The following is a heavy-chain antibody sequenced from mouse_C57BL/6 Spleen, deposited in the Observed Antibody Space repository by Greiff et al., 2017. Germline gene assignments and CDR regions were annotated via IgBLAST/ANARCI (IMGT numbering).Heavy chain of an antibody. Sequence: VQLKESGGGLVQPKGSLKLSCAASGFTFNTYAMHWVRQAPGKGLEWVARIRRKSSNYATYYADSVKDRFTISRDDSQSMLYLQMNNLKTEDTAMYYCVGDYDGFAYWGQGTLVTVSA. D-gene: IGHD2-12*01. CDR1: GFTFNTYA. CDR2: IRRKSSNYAT. J-gene: IGHJ3*01. CDR3: VGDYDGFAY. V-gene: IGHV10-3*01.